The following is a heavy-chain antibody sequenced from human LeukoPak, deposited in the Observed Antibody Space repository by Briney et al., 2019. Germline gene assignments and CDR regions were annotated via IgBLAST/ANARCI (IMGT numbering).Heavy chain of an antibody. V-gene: IGHV3-23*01. D-gene: IGHD3-10*01. CDR1: GFTFSSYA. CDR3: AKDPMVRGVIITWAYDY. CDR2: ISGSGGST. J-gene: IGHJ4*02. Sequence: GGSLRLSCAASGFTFSSYAMSWVRQAPGKGLEWVSAISGSGGSTYYADSLKGRFTISRDNSKNTLYLQMNSLRAEDTAVYYCAKDPMVRGVIITWAYDYWGQGTLVTVSS.